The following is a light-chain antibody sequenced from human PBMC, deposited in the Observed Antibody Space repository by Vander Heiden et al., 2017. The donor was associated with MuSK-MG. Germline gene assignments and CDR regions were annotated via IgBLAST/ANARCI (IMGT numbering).Light chain of an antibody. CDR2: EGS. CDR3: CSFAHTGAWV. V-gene: IGLV2-23*01. CDR1: SDDVGGSNL. Sequence: SALTQPASVSGSPGPAITISCPGTSDDVGGSNLFSWFQQHPGNVHKLLCYEGSKRPAVFSHRFSVSKSGAMASLTISVLQAEDADDYYCCSFAHTGAWVFGGGTKLTVL. J-gene: IGLJ3*02.